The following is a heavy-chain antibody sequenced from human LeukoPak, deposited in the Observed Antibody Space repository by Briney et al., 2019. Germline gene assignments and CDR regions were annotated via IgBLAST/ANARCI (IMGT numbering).Heavy chain of an antibody. CDR2: ISYDGSNK. CDR3: ANLVGATNFYYYGMDV. Sequence: GSLRLSCAASGFTFSSYGMHWVRQAPGKGLEWVAVISYDGSNKYYADSVKGRFTISRDNSKNTLYLQMNSLRAEDTAVYYCANLVGATNFYYYGMDVWGQGTTVTVSS. V-gene: IGHV3-30*18. D-gene: IGHD1-26*01. J-gene: IGHJ6*02. CDR1: GFTFSSYG.